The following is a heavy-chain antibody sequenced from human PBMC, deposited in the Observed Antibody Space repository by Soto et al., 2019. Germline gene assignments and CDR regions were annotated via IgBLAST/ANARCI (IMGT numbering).Heavy chain of an antibody. Sequence: SETLSLTCTVSGCSISSSSYYWGWIRQPPGKGLEWIGSIYYSGSTYYNPSLKSRVTISVDTSKNQFSLKLSSVTAADTAVYYCARQVNRHYYYMDVWGKGTTVTVSS. V-gene: IGHV4-39*01. CDR1: GCSISSSSYY. J-gene: IGHJ6*03. CDR2: IYYSGST. CDR3: ARQVNRHYYYMDV.